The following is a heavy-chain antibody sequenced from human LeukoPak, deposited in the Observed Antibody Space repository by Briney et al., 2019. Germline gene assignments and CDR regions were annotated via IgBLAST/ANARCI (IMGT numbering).Heavy chain of an antibody. CDR3: ARDNAGCSSTSCLNWFDP. CDR2: IIPIFGTA. J-gene: IGHJ5*02. CDR1: GGTLSSYA. V-gene: IGHV1-69*13. D-gene: IGHD2-2*01. Sequence: SVKVSCKASGGTLSSYAISWVRQAPGQGLEWMGGIIPIFGTANYAQKFQGRVTITADESTSTAYMELSSLRSEDTAVYYCARDNAGCSSTSCLNWFDPWGQGTLVTVSS.